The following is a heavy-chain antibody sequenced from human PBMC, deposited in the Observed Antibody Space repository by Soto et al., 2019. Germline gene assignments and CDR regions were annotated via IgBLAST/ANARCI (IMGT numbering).Heavy chain of an antibody. CDR2: MNPNSGNT. J-gene: IGHJ4*02. D-gene: IGHD3-10*01. Sequence: ASVKVSCKASGYTFTSYDINWVRQATGQGLEWMGWMNPNSGNTGYAQKFQGRVTMTRNTSISTAYMELSSLRSEDTAVYYCARLTTYYYGSGRLFSFDYWGQGTLVTLSS. V-gene: IGHV1-8*01. CDR1: GYTFTSYD. CDR3: ARLTTYYYGSGRLFSFDY.